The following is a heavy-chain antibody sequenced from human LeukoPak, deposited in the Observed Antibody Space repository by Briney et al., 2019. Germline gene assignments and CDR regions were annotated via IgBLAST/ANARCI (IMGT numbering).Heavy chain of an antibody. CDR1: DGSISNYY. V-gene: IGHV4-59*01. CDR2: IYYSGNT. J-gene: IGHJ4*02. Sequence: SETLSLTCTVPDGSISNYYWNWIRQPPGKGLEWIGYIYYSGNTFYNPSLKSRVTMSIDTSKNQFSLKLTSVTAADSAVYYCAGDTYGFDYWGQGTLVTVSS. D-gene: IGHD3-10*01. CDR3: AGDTYGFDY.